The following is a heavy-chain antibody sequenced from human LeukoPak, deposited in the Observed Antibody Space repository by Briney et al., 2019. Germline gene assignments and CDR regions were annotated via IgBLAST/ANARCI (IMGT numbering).Heavy chain of an antibody. Sequence: SETLPLTCAVYGGSFSGYYWSWIRQPPGKGLEWIGEINHSGSTNYNPSLKSRVTISVDTSKNQFSLKLSSVTAADTAVYYCASGDYYATDYWGQGTLVTVSS. CDR3: ASGDYYATDY. CDR1: GGSFSGYY. D-gene: IGHD3-10*01. V-gene: IGHV4-34*01. J-gene: IGHJ4*02. CDR2: INHSGST.